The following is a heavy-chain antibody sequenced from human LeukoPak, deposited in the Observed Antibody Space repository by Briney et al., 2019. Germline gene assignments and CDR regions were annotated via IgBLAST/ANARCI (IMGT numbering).Heavy chain of an antibody. D-gene: IGHD3-16*01. CDR1: GFTFSSYW. V-gene: IGHV3-7*01. CDR2: IKQDGSEK. CDR3: ARDEAWGRYKD. J-gene: IGHJ1*01. Sequence: GGSLRLSCEASGFTFSSYWMSWVRQAPGKGLEWVANIKQDGSEKYYVDSVKGRFTISRDSAKNSLYLQMNSLRAEDTAVYYCARDEAWGRYKDWGQGTLVTVSS.